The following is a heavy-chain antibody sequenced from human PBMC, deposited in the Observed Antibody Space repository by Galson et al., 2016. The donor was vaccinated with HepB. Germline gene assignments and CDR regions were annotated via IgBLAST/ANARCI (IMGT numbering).Heavy chain of an antibody. J-gene: IGHJ4*02. CDR3: ARGREYSSLFYFDY. V-gene: IGHV3-7*01. Sequence: SLRLSCAASGFTFSNYWMSWVRQAPGKGLEWVANIMLDGSEVYYVDSVKGRFTISRDNARNFLYLQMNSLGAEDTAVYYCARGREYSSLFYFDYWGQGPLVTVSS. D-gene: IGHD6-6*01. CDR1: GFTFSNYW. CDR2: IMLDGSEV.